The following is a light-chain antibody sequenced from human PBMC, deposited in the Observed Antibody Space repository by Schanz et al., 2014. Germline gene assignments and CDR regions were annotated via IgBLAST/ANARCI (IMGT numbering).Light chain of an antibody. V-gene: IGLV2-14*01. CDR2: DVS. CDR1: SSDVGGYNY. CDR3: SSYTSSSSCL. Sequence: QSALTQPASVSGSPGQSITISCTGTSSDVGGYNYVSWYRQHPGKVPKLMIFDVSNRPSGVSNRFSGSKSGNTASLTISGLQAEDEADYYCSSYTSSSSCLFGGGTKLTVL. J-gene: IGLJ2*01.